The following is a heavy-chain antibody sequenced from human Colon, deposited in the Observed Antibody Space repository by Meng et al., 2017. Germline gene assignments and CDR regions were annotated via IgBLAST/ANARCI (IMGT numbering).Heavy chain of an antibody. Sequence: QLQLQESGSRLVKPSQTLSLTCNVSGGSISSGGYSWNWIRQPPGKGLEWIGYMYHSGGTHYNPSLQSRVTVSIDTSKSQFSLKLTSVTAADTAVYYCVRSSGWVRTGFDPWGQGTLVTVSS. CDR3: VRSSGWVRTGFDP. CDR1: GGSISSGGYS. CDR2: MYHSGGT. D-gene: IGHD6-19*01. J-gene: IGHJ5*02. V-gene: IGHV4-30-2*03.